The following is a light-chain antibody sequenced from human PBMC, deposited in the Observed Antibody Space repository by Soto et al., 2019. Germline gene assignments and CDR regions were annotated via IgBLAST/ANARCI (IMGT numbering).Light chain of an antibody. J-gene: IGKJ5*01. CDR1: QSVSSTY. V-gene: IGKV3-20*01. CDR3: QQYGSPPIT. CDR2: GTS. Sequence: EIVLTQSPATLSLSLGERATVXXRARQSVSSTYLAWYQQQPGQPPRVXISGTSNRATGTPDRFSGSEAGTDFTLTISRLEPEDFAVYYCQQYGSPPITFGQGTRLEIK.